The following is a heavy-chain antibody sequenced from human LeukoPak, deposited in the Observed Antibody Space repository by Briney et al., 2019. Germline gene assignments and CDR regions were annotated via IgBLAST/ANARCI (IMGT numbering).Heavy chain of an antibody. Sequence: GGSLRLSCAASGFTFSSYSMNWVRQAPGKGLEWVSSISSSSYIYYANSVKGRFTISRDNAKNSLYLQMNSLRAEDTAVYYCARDKTGGRGSDYWGQGTLVTVSS. V-gene: IGHV3-21*01. CDR3: ARDKTGGRGSDY. D-gene: IGHD2-15*01. CDR1: GFTFSSYS. CDR2: ISSSSYI. J-gene: IGHJ4*02.